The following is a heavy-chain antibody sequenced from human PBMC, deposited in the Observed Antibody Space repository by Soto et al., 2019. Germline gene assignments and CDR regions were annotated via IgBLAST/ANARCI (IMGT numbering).Heavy chain of an antibody. CDR2: ISSRGSYI. CDR3: ARDPSSYPDAFDI. Sequence: EVQLVESGGGQVKPGGSLRLSCVASGFTFSSYTMNWVRQAPGKGLEWVSSISSRGSYIYYADSVKGRFTISRDNAKNSLFLQMNSLRAEDTAVYYCARDPSSYPDAFDIWGQGTMVTVSS. V-gene: IGHV3-21*01. J-gene: IGHJ3*02. D-gene: IGHD3-16*01. CDR1: GFTFSSYT.